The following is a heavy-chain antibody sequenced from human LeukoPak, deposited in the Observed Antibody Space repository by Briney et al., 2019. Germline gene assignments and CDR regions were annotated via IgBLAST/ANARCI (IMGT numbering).Heavy chain of an antibody. J-gene: IGHJ5*01. CDR1: GFAFSSYG. CDR2: LSYDGSTE. Sequence: PGGSLRLSCAASGFAFSSYGVHWVRQAPGKGLEWVAVLSYDGSTEYYIDSVKGRFTISRDNSKNTLYLQMNSLRAEDTAVYYCAKDLHDYGNYVGWFDSWGQGTLVTVSS. V-gene: IGHV3-30*18. CDR3: AKDLHDYGNYVGWFDS. D-gene: IGHD4-11*01.